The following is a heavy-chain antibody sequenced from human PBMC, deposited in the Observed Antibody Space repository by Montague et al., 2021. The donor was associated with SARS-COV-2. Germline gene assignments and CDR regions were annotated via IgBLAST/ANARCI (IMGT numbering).Heavy chain of an antibody. V-gene: IGHV3-23*01. CDR1: GFTFSTYA. D-gene: IGHD6-19*01. CDR2: VSSIGGST. CDR3: AKDLEQWLVGRDYFDY. J-gene: IGHJ4*02. Sequence: SLRLSCAASGFTFSTYAKSWVRQAPGKGLEWVSTVSSIGGSTFYADSVKGRFTVSRDNSKNTLYLQMNSLRAEDTAVYYCAKDLEQWLVGRDYFDYWGQGTLVTVSS.